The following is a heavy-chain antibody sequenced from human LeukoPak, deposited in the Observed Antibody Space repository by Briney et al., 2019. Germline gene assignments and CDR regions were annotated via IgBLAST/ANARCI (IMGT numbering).Heavy chain of an antibody. CDR2: IRYDGSNT. D-gene: IGHD3-22*01. CDR3: ARGGGPGYYDSRVGFDY. Sequence: PGGSLRLSCATSGFTFSTSGMHWVRQAPGKGLEWVAFIRYDGSNTYHADSVKGRFTVSRDNSKNTLYRQMNSLRAEDTAVYYCARGGGPGYYDSRVGFDYWGQGTLVTVSS. J-gene: IGHJ4*02. V-gene: IGHV3-30*02. CDR1: GFTFSTSG.